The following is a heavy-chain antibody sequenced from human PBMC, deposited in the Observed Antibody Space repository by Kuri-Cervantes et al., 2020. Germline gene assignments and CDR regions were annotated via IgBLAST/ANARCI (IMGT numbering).Heavy chain of an antibody. V-gene: IGHV1-18*01. Sequence: ASVKVSCKASGYTFTSYGISWVRQAPGQGLEWMGWISAYNGNTNYAQKLQGRVTMTTDTSTSTAYMELSSLRSEDTAVYYCARGGGYCSSTSCYYWFDPWGQGTLVTVSS. CDR3: ARGGGYCSSTSCYYWFDP. CDR2: ISAYNGNT. D-gene: IGHD2-2*01. CDR1: GYTFTSYG. J-gene: IGHJ5*02.